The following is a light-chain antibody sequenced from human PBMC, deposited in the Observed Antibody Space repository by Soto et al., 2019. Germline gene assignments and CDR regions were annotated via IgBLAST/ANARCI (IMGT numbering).Light chain of an antibody. CDR3: QPYNNWPWT. Sequence: DIQMTQSPSSLSASVGDSVTITCQASQAINNYLHWYQQKPGKAAKLLIYDASNRATGITARFSGSGSGTDFTLTISSLQSEDFAVYYCQPYNNWPWTVGPGTKVEIK. CDR1: QAINNY. CDR2: DAS. V-gene: IGKV1-33*01. J-gene: IGKJ1*01.